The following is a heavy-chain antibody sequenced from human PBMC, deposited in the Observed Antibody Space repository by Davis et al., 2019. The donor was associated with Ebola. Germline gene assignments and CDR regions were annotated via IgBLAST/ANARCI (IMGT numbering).Heavy chain of an antibody. CDR2: INPNSGGT. V-gene: IGHV1-2*06. CDR1: GYTFTGYY. CDR3: ARAGADESNYKWFDS. D-gene: IGHD4-11*01. Sequence: AASVKVSCKASGYTFTGYYMHWVRQAPGQGLEWMGRINPNSGGTNYAQKFQGRVTVTRDTSTATVYIELSSLTSDDTAIYYCARAGADESNYKWFDSWGQGTLVTVSS. J-gene: IGHJ5*01.